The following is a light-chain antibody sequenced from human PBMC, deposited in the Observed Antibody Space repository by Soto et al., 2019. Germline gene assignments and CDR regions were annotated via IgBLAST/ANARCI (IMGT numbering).Light chain of an antibody. CDR3: QQYNNWPRT. CDR1: QSVSSN. Sequence: EIVMTQSPATLSVSPGERATVSCRASQSVSSNLAWYQQKPGQAPGLLIYGASNRATGIPARYSGSGSGTEFTLTIGSLQSEDFAVYYCQQYNNWPRTFGQGTKLEIK. CDR2: GAS. J-gene: IGKJ2*01. V-gene: IGKV3-15*01.